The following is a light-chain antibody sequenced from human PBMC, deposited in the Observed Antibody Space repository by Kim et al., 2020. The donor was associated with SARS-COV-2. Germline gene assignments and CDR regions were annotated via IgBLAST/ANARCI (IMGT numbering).Light chain of an antibody. J-gene: IGLJ3*02. V-gene: IGLV3-21*04. CDR3: QVWDRSTNRV. Sequence: VAQGKTARIPCGGDSSGSKSVHWYQQKPGQAPVGVIYYDTGRPSGVPERFSGSNSGDTATLTISRVEAGDEADYYCQVWDRSTNRVFGGGTQLTVL. CDR1: SSGSKS. CDR2: YDT.